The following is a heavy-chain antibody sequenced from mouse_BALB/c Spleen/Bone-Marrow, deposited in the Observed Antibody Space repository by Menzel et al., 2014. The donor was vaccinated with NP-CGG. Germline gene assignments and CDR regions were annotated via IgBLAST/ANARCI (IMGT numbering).Heavy chain of an antibody. CDR1: GYAFTNYW. D-gene: IGHD1-1*01. CDR2: INPGSGGI. Sequence: QVQLQQPGAELVRPGTSVKVSCKASGYAFTNYWIGWIKQRPGQGLEWIGVINPGSGGINYNEKFKGKATLTADKSSSAAYMQLSSLTSDDSAVYFCARELVRGMDYWGQGTSVTVSS. J-gene: IGHJ4*01. V-gene: IGHV1-54*01. CDR3: ARELVRGMDY.